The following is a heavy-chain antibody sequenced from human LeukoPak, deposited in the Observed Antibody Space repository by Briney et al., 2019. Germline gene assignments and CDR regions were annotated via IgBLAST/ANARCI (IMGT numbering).Heavy chain of an antibody. D-gene: IGHD6-6*01. V-gene: IGHV3-21*01. CDR3: ARDLDSSSSGLFLCTGYYYYYMDV. CDR1: GFAFSSYS. Sequence: GGSLRLSCAAYGFAFSSYSMNWVRQAPGKGLEWVSSISSSSSNIYYADSVKGRFTISRDNAKNSLYLQMNSLRAEDTAVYYCARDLDSSSSGLFLCTGYYYYYMDVWGKGTTATVSS. CDR2: ISSSSSNI. J-gene: IGHJ6*03.